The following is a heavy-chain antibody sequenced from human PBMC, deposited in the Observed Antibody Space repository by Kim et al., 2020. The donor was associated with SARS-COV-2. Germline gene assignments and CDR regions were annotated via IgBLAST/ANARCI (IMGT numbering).Heavy chain of an antibody. D-gene: IGHD3-10*01. V-gene: IGHV4-34*01. CDR1: GGSFSGYY. CDR3: ARVFLRSGVRGARFDY. J-gene: IGHJ4*02. Sequence: SETLSLTCAVYGGSFSGYYWSWIRQPPGKGLEWIGEINHSGSTNYNPSLKSRVTISVDTSKNQFSLKLSSVTAADTAVYYCARVFLRSGVRGARFDYWGQGTLVTVSS. CDR2: INHSGST.